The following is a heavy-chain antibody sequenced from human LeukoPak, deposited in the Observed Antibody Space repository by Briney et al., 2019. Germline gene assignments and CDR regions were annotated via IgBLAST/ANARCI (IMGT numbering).Heavy chain of an antibody. D-gene: IGHD3-10*01. V-gene: IGHV3-74*01. CDR1: GLTFSSYW. CDR3: ASGGTMVRGVIFY. Sequence: QPGGSLRLSCAASGLTFSSYWMHWVRQAPGKGLVWVSRINSDGSSTSYADSVKGRFTISRDNAKNTLYLQMNSLRAEDTAVYYCASGGTMVRGVIFYWGQGTLVTVSS. J-gene: IGHJ4*02. CDR2: INSDGSST.